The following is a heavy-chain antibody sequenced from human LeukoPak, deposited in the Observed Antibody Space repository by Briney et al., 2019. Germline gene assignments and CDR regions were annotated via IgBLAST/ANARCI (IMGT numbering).Heavy chain of an antibody. CDR2: ITGSGDNT. Sequence: GGSLRLSCAASGFIFSNYALMWIRQAPGKGLEWVSSITGSGDNTFYADSVKGRFSLSRDNSKNMLYLQMYSLGAEDTAMYYCAKGAATGLVDWFDPWGQGTLVTVSS. V-gene: IGHV3-23*01. J-gene: IGHJ5*02. CDR3: AKGAATGLVDWFDP. CDR1: GFIFSNYA. D-gene: IGHD6-13*01.